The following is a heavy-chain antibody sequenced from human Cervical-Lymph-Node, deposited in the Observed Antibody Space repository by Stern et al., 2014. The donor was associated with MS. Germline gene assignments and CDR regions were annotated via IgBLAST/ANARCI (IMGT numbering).Heavy chain of an antibody. CDR1: GGFFSSYA. CDR3: ARGELKEGLVRGMDV. V-gene: IGHV1-69*01. Sequence: VQLVESGAEVKKPVSSVKVSCKASGGFFSSYAISWVRQAPGQGLEWMGGIIPIFGTASYAQKFQGRVTITADESTSTAYMELSSLRPEDTAVYYCARGELKEGLVRGMDVWGQGTTVTVSS. J-gene: IGHJ6*02. CDR2: IIPIFGTA. D-gene: IGHD1-26*01.